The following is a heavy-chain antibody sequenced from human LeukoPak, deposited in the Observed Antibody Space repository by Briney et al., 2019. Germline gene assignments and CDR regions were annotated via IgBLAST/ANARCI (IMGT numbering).Heavy chain of an antibody. J-gene: IGHJ3*02. CDR3: ARDLWFGERFYAFGI. D-gene: IGHD3-10*01. CDR1: GYTFTSYG. CDR2: ISAYNGNT. Sequence: ASVKVSCKASGYTFTSYGISWVRQAPGQGLEWMGWISAYNGNTNYAQKLQGRVTMTTDTSTSTAYMELRSLRYDDTAVYYCARDLWFGERFYAFGIWGQGTMVTVSS. V-gene: IGHV1-18*01.